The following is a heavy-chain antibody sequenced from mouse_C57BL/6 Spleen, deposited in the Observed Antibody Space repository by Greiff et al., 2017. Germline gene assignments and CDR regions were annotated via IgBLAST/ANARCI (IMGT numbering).Heavy chain of an antibody. Sequence: ESGAELVRPGASVTLSCKASGYTFTDYEMHWVKQTPVHGLEWIGAIDPETGGTAYNQKFKGKAILTADKSSSTAYMELRSLTSEDSAVYYCTRGSNYAMDYWGQGTSVTVSS. CDR1: GYTFTDYE. J-gene: IGHJ4*01. D-gene: IGHD5-1*01. V-gene: IGHV1-15*01. CDR2: IDPETGGT. CDR3: TRGSNYAMDY.